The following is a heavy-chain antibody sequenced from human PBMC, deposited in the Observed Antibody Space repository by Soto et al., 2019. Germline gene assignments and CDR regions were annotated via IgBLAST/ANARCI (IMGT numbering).Heavy chain of an antibody. Sequence: QLQLQESGPGLVKPSETLSLTCTVSGGSISSSSYYWVWIRQSPGKGLEWIGNIYYSGRTYYNPSLKSRVTMSVDTSENHFSLKLSSVTAADTAVYYCARDASPVDVWGQGTTVTVSS. V-gene: IGHV4-39*02. CDR3: ARDASPVDV. J-gene: IGHJ6*02. CDR2: IYYSGRT. CDR1: GGSISSSSYY.